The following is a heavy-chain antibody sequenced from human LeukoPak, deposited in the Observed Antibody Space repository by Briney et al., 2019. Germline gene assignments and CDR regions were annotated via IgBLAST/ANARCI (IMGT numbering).Heavy chain of an antibody. V-gene: IGHV4-59*01. CDR1: GGSISSYY. J-gene: IGHJ4*02. Sequence: PSETLSLTCTVSGGSISSYYWSWIRDPPGKGLEWIGYIYYSGSSNYNPYLKSRVTISVDTSNNQFSLKLSSVTAADTAVYYCARDSSGYRRGSFDYWGQGTLVTVSP. D-gene: IGHD3-22*01. CDR2: IYYSGSS. CDR3: ARDSSGYRRGSFDY.